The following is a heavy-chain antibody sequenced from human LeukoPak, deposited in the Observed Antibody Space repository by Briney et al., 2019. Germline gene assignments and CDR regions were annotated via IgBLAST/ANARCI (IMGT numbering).Heavy chain of an antibody. CDR1: GFTFSTYW. CDR2: INPDGTTT. CDR3: ARVSIGWYSFDY. D-gene: IGHD6-19*01. V-gene: IGHV3-74*01. Sequence: GGFLRLSCAASGFTFSTYWMHWVRQAPGKGLVWVSRINPDGTTTSYADSVKGRFTISRDNAKDTVYLQMNSLIAEDTAVHYCARVSIGWYSFDYWGQGTLVTVSS. J-gene: IGHJ4*02.